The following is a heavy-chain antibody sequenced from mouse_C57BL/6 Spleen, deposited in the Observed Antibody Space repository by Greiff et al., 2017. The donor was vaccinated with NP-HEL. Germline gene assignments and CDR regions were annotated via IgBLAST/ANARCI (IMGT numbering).Heavy chain of an antibody. D-gene: IGHD2-13*01. CDR1: GYTFTDYY. CDR3: ARGGDAYAMDY. CDR2: INPNNGGT. J-gene: IGHJ4*01. Sequence: EVQLQQSGPELVKPGASVKISCKASGYTFTDYYMNWVKQSHGKSLEWIGDINPNNGGTSYNQKFKGKATLTVDKSSSTAYMELRSLTSDDSAVYYCARGGDAYAMDYWGQGTSVTVSS. V-gene: IGHV1-26*01.